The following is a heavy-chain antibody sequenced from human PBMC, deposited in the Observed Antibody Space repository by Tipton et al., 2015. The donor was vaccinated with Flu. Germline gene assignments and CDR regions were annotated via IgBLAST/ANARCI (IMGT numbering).Heavy chain of an antibody. CDR1: GGSISSGGYY. CDR3: ARDGGYGDYAGWFDP. Sequence: TLSLTCTVSGGSISSGGYYWSWIRQPPGKGLEWIGEINHSGSTNYNPSLKSRVTISVDTSKNQFSLKLSSVTAADTAVYYCARDGGYGDYAGWFDPWGQGTLVTVSS. CDR2: INHSGST. J-gene: IGHJ5*02. D-gene: IGHD4-17*01. V-gene: IGHV4-39*07.